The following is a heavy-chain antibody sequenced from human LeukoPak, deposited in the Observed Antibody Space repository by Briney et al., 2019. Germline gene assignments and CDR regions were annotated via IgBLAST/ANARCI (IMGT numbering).Heavy chain of an antibody. CDR1: GGSISSYY. Sequence: SETLSLTGTVSGGSISSYYWSWIQQPPGKVLEWIGYIYYSGSTNYNPSLKSRVTISVDTSKNPFSLKLSSVTAADTAVYYCASGGYCSSTSCYPNWFDPWGQGTLVTVSS. D-gene: IGHD2-2*01. CDR3: ASGGYCSSTSCYPNWFDP. J-gene: IGHJ5*02. CDR2: IYYSGST. V-gene: IGHV4-59*01.